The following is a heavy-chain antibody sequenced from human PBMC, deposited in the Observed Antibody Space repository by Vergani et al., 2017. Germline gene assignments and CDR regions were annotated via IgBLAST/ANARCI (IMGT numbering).Heavy chain of an antibody. V-gene: IGHV1-18*01. CDR3: ARVAPSNSEVTPTAFDV. Sequence: QVQLVQSGAELKKPGASVSVSCKGSSHTFQTYGISWVRQATGKGLEWMAWIRPYTGHTIYAQKFQDRVTMTADTSTNTADMELRSLRSDDTAVYFCARVAPSNSEVTPTAFDVWGQGTMVTVSS. D-gene: IGHD2-15*01. J-gene: IGHJ3*01. CDR1: SHTFQTYG. CDR2: IRPYTGHT.